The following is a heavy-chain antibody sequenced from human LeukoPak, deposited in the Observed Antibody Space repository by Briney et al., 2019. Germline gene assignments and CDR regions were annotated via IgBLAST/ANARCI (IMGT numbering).Heavy chain of an antibody. CDR1: GFTFSSYS. Sequence: GGSLRLSCAASGFTFSSYSMNWARQAPGKGLEWVSSISSSSSYIYYADSVKGRFTISRDNAKNSLYLQMKSLRAEDTAVYYCARDRESSSWFDYWGQGTLVTVSS. J-gene: IGHJ4*02. CDR2: ISSSSSYI. D-gene: IGHD6-13*01. V-gene: IGHV3-21*01. CDR3: ARDRESSSWFDY.